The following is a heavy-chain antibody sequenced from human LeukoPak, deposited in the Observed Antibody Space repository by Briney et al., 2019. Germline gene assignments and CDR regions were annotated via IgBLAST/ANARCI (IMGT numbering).Heavy chain of an antibody. D-gene: IGHD1-26*01. CDR1: GFTFTSYS. J-gene: IGHJ4*02. Sequence: TGESLRLSCAASGFTFTSYSMNWVRQAPGKGLEWVSTISGGGGSTYYADSVKGRFTISRDNSKNTLYLQVNSLRAEDTAVYYCAKGGKWDVTPFDYWGQGTLVTVSS. V-gene: IGHV3-23*01. CDR2: ISGGGGST. CDR3: AKGGKWDVTPFDY.